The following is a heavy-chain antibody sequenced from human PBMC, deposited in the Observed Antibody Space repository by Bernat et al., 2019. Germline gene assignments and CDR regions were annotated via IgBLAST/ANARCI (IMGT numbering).Heavy chain of an antibody. CDR3: ARDRDGMDV. V-gene: IGHV3-33*01. CDR1: GFPFSSYG. Sequence: QVQLVESGGGVVQPGRSLRLSCAASGFPFSSYGMHWVRQAPGKGLGWVAVIWYDGSNKYYADSVKGRFTISRDNSKNTLYLQMNSLRAEDTAVYYCARDRDGMDVWGQGTTVTVSS. J-gene: IGHJ6*02. CDR2: IWYDGSNK.